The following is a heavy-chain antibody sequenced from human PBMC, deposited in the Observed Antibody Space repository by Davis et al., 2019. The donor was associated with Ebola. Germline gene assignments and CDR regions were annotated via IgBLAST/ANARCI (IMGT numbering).Heavy chain of an antibody. V-gene: IGHV4-39*01. CDR2: IYYSGST. CDR1: GGSISSSSYY. CDR3: ARPAHLYSSSWYWFDP. J-gene: IGHJ5*02. D-gene: IGHD6-13*01. Sequence: SETLSLTCTVSGGSISSSSYYWVWIRQPPGKGLEWIGSIYYSGSTYYNPSLKSRVTISVDTSKNQFSLKLSSVTAADTAVYYCARPAHLYSSSWYWFDPWGQGTLVTVSS.